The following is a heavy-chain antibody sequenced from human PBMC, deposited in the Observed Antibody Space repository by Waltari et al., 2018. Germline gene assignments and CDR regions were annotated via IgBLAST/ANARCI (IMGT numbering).Heavy chain of an antibody. Sequence: QVQLVESGGGVVQPGRSLRLSCAASGFTFSSYGMHWVRQAPGKGLEWVAVIWYDGSNKYYADSVKGRFTISRDNSKNTLYLQMNSLRAEDTAMYYCAKTFTMVRGVTSLDAFDIWGQGTMVTVSS. D-gene: IGHD3-10*01. V-gene: IGHV3-30*18. J-gene: IGHJ3*02. CDR3: AKTFTMVRGVTSLDAFDI. CDR1: GFTFSSYG. CDR2: IWYDGSNK.